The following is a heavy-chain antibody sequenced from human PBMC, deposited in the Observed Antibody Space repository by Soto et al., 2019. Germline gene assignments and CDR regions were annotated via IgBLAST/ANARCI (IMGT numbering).Heavy chain of an antibody. V-gene: IGHV3-33*01. CDR1: GFTFSSYG. J-gene: IGHJ4*01. CDR3: ARVVYYDILTVPLDY. Sequence: SLRLSCAASGFTFSSYGMHWVRQAPGKGLEWVAVIWYDGSNKYYADSVKGRFTISRDNSKNTLYLKMNSLRAEDTAVYYCARVVYYDILTVPLDYWGHGSLVTVSS. D-gene: IGHD3-9*01. CDR2: IWYDGSNK.